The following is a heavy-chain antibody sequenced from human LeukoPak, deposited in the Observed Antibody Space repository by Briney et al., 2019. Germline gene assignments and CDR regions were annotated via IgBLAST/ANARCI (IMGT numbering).Heavy chain of an antibody. V-gene: IGHV7-4-1*02. CDR1: GYSFSTND. Sequence: ASVKASCKASGYSFSTNDINWVRQAPGQGLEWMGWINTNTGNPTYVQAFTRRFVFSVDTSVSTAYLQINGLKPDDTAVYFCARGFWDYWGQGTLVTVSS. CDR2: INTNTGNP. J-gene: IGHJ4*02. CDR3: ARGFWDY. D-gene: IGHD3-3*01.